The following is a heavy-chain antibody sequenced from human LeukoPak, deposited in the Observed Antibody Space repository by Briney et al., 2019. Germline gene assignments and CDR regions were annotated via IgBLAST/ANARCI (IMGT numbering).Heavy chain of an antibody. J-gene: IGHJ3*02. V-gene: IGHV4-39*01. CDR2: IYYSGST. CDR1: GGSISSSSYY. Sequence: SETLSLTCTVSGGSISSSSYYWGWIRQPPGKGLEWIGSIYYSGSTYYNPSLKSRVTISVDTSKNQFSLKLSSVTAADTAVYYCARALDAFDIWGQGTMVTVSS. CDR3: ARALDAFDI.